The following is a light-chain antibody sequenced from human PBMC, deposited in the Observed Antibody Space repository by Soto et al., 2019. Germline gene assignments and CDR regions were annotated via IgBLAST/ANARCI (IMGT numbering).Light chain of an antibody. CDR1: QSVSSY. CDR2: DAS. J-gene: IGKJ4*01. V-gene: IGKV3-11*01. Sequence: EIVLTQSPATLSLSPGERATLSCRASQSVSSYLDWYQQKPGQAPRLLIYDASNRATGIPARFSGSGSGTDFTLTISSLEPADFAVYYCQQRSNWPLLTFGGGTKVEIK. CDR3: QQRSNWPLLT.